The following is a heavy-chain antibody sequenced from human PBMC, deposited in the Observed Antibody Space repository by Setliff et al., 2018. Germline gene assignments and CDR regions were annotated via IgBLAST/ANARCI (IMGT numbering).Heavy chain of an antibody. D-gene: IGHD3-10*01. Sequence: PSETLSLTCTVSGGSISSRSYYWGWNRQPPGKGLEWIGSIYYSGSTYYKPSLKSRVTISVDTSKNQSSLKLSSVTAADTAVYYCARVSSYGSGSYYYYYYGMDVWGQGTTVTVSS. J-gene: IGHJ6*02. V-gene: IGHV4-39*07. CDR3: ARVSSYGSGSYYYYYYGMDV. CDR1: GGSISSRSYY. CDR2: IYYSGST.